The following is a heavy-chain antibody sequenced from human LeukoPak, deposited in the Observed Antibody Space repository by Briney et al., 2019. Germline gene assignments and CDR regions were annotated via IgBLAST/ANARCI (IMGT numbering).Heavy chain of an antibody. CDR3: AKMAEDYYYGAGRHFDF. CDR1: GFTFSSYA. J-gene: IGHJ4*02. V-gene: IGHV3-23*01. D-gene: IGHD3-10*01. CDR2: ITCSGGST. Sequence: PGGSLRLSCAASGFTFSSYALSWVRQAPGTGPEWVSTITCSGGSTYNAALVKGRVTISRDNSKNTLYLQMNSLRAEDTAVYYCAKMAEDYYYGAGRHFDFWGQGTRVTVSS.